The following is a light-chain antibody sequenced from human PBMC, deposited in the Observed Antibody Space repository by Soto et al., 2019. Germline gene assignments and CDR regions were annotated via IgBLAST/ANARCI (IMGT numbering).Light chain of an antibody. CDR3: SSYTSKDAWV. J-gene: IGLJ3*02. V-gene: IGLV2-14*01. CDR1: SSDIGSHNS. CDR2: DIS. Sequence: QSVLTQPASVSGSPGQSITVSCSGSSSDIGSHNSVSWYQQHAGQAPILLIYDISHRPSGVSDRFSGSESANPASLTISGLQADDESDYDCSSYTSKDAWVFGGGTKLTVL.